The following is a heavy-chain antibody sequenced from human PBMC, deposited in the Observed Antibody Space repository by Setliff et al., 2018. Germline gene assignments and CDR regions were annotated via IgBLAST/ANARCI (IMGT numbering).Heavy chain of an antibody. J-gene: IGHJ5*02. V-gene: IGHV4-31*03. D-gene: IGHD2-21*01. CDR1: GGSISSGGYY. CDR2: IYYSGST. CDR3: ARGRYWFAPNWFDP. Sequence: SETLSLTCTVSGGSISSGGYYWSWIRQHPGKGLEWIGYIYYSGSTYYNPSLKSRVTISVDTSKNQFSLKLSSVTAADTAVYYCARGRYWFAPNWFDPWGQGTLVTVSS.